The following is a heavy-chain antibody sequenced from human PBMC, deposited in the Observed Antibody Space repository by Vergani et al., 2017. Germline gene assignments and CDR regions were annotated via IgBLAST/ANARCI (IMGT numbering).Heavy chain of an antibody. CDR2: ISYDGSNK. V-gene: IGHV3-30-3*01. CDR1: GFTFSSYA. D-gene: IGHD6-19*01. CDR3: ARDRKWLVYFDY. J-gene: IGHJ4*02. Sequence: QVQLVESGGGVVQPGRSLRLSCAASGFTFSSYAMHWVRQAPGKGLEWVAVISYDGSNKYYADSVKGRFTISRDNSKNTLYLQMNSLRAEDTAVYYCARDRKWLVYFDYWGQGTLVTVSS.